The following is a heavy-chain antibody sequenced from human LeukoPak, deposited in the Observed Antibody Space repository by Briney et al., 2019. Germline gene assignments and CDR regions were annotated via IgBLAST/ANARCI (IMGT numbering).Heavy chain of an antibody. V-gene: IGHV1-46*01. J-gene: IGHJ6*03. CDR2: INPSGGST. Sequence: ASVKVSCKASGYTFTSYYMHWVRQAPGQGLEWMGIINPSGGSTSYAQKFQGRVTITRNTSISTAYMELSSLRSEDTAVYYCARGVLEQWLADYYYYMDVWGKGTTVTVSS. D-gene: IGHD6-19*01. CDR1: GYTFTSYY. CDR3: ARGVLEQWLADYYYYMDV.